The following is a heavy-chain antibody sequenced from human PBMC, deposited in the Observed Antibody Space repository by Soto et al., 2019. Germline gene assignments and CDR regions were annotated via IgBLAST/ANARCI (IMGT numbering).Heavy chain of an antibody. Sequence: SETLSLTCPVSGCSISSYYWSWIRQPPGKGLGWIGYIYYSGSTNYNPSPKSRVTISVDTSKNQFSLKLSSVTAADTAVYYCARHTTTGFDYWGQGTLVTVSS. V-gene: IGHV4-59*08. D-gene: IGHD1-1*01. CDR1: GCSISSYY. J-gene: IGHJ4*02. CDR2: IYYSGST. CDR3: ARHTTTGFDY.